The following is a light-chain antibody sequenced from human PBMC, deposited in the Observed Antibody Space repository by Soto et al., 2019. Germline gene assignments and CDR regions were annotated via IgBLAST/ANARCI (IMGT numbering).Light chain of an antibody. J-gene: IGKJ5*01. CDR3: QQRSNWPIT. Sequence: EIVLTQSPATLSVSAGVSATLSCRATRSVSSYLAWYQQKPGQAPRLLIYDASSRPTDIPARFSGSGSGTDFTLTISSLEPEDFALYYCQQRSNWPITFGQGTRLEI. V-gene: IGKV3-11*01. CDR2: DAS. CDR1: RSVSSY.